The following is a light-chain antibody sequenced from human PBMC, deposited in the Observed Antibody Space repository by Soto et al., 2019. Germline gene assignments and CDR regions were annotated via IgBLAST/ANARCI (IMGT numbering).Light chain of an antibody. V-gene: IGLV2-23*03. CDR3: CSYAGSSTVKV. J-gene: IGLJ3*02. CDR2: EGN. CDR1: SSDVGSHNL. Sequence: QSALTQPASVSGSPGQSITISCTGTSSDVGSHNLVSWYQQHPGKAPKLMIYEGNKRPSGVSNRFSGSKSGNTASLTISGLQAEDEADYYCCSYAGSSTVKVFGGGTQLTVL.